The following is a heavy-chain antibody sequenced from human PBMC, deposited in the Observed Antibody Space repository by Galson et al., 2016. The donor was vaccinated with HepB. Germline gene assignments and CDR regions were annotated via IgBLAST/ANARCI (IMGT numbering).Heavy chain of an antibody. CDR1: GYTFTSYT. Sequence: SVKVSCKASGYTFTSYTIHWVRQAPGQGLEWMGWINAGTGNTKYSQNFQGRVTITRDTSASTAYMELSSLRSEDTAVYCCARDLGHNILTGYTYYYFYGMDVWGQGTTVTVSS. D-gene: IGHD3-9*01. V-gene: IGHV1-3*01. CDR3: ARDLGHNILTGYTYYYFYGMDV. J-gene: IGHJ6*02. CDR2: INAGTGNT.